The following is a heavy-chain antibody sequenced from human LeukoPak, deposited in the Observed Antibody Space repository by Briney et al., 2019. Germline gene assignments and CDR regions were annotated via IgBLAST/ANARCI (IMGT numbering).Heavy chain of an antibody. V-gene: IGHV3-30*18. CDR3: AKYLSGSFDY. CDR1: GFTFSTYN. CDR2: ISYDGRNK. D-gene: IGHD3-22*01. Sequence: HPGGSLRLSCAASGFTFSTYNIHWVRQALGKGLEWVAVISYDGRNKYYADSVKGRFTISRDNSKNTLYLQMNSLRAEDTAVYYCAKYLSGSFDYWGQGTLVTVSS. J-gene: IGHJ4*02.